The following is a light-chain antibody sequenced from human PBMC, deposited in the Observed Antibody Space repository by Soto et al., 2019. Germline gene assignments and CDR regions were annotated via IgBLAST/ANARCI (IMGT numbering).Light chain of an antibody. Sequence: DIQMTQSPSSLSASVGDRVTITCRASQSIGYYLNWYQQKPGTAPKLLIYAASSLQSGVPSRFSGSGSGTDFTLTISSLQPEDFAAYYCQQSYSTPPNTFGQGTKVEIK. V-gene: IGKV1-39*01. CDR1: QSIGYY. CDR3: QQSYSTPPNT. J-gene: IGKJ2*01. CDR2: AAS.